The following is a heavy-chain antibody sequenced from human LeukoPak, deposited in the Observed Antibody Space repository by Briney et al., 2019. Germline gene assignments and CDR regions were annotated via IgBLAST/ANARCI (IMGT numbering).Heavy chain of an antibody. D-gene: IGHD3-10*01. CDR2: ISAYNGNT. Sequence: ASVKVSCKASGYTFTSYGISWVRQAPGQGLEWMGWISAYNGNTNYAQKLQGRVTMTTDTSTSTAYMELRSLRSDDTAVYYCAREYGSGSEPYYYYYMDVWGKGTTVTVSS. CDR3: AREYGSGSEPYYYYYMDV. CDR1: GYTFTSYG. J-gene: IGHJ6*03. V-gene: IGHV1-18*01.